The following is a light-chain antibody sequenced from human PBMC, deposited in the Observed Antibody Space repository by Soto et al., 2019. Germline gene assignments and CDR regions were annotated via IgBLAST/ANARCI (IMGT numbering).Light chain of an antibody. J-gene: IGKJ2*01. Sequence: IVLTQSPATLSLSPGDTATLSCRPSQPVSGCCLAWYQQKPGQAPRLLIYAVSSRATGIADRFRGSGSGTDFTLTISRLEPEDFAVYYCQQYGSSLGTFGQGTKLEIK. CDR1: QPVSGCC. CDR2: AVS. V-gene: IGKV3-20*01. CDR3: QQYGSSLGT.